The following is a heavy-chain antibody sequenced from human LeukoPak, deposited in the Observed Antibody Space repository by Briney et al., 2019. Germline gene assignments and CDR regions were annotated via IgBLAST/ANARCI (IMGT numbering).Heavy chain of an antibody. CDR2: IYTGGIA. Sequence: PGGSLRLSCAASGLIVSNNYMSWVRQAPGKGLEWVSVIYTGGIAYYADSVKGRFTIFRDNSENTLYLQMDSLRVEDTAVYYCARKFYGMDVWGQGTTVTVSS. CDR1: GLIVSNNY. J-gene: IGHJ6*02. CDR3: ARKFYGMDV. V-gene: IGHV3-53*01.